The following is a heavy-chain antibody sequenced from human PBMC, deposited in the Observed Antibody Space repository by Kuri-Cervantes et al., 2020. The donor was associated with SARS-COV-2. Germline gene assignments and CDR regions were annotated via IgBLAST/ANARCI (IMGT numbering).Heavy chain of an antibody. Sequence: SETLSLTCTLAGGSISWYYRSWIRQSAGKGLEFIGRVYSSGGTNYNPSLESLVTMSIDTAKNQVSLRLTSVTAADTAVYYCARGILGDDSVHYGLDVWGQGTSVTVSS. CDR1: GGSISWYY. CDR3: ARGILGDDSVHYGLDV. J-gene: IGHJ6*02. CDR2: VYSSGGT. D-gene: IGHD3-16*01. V-gene: IGHV4-4*07.